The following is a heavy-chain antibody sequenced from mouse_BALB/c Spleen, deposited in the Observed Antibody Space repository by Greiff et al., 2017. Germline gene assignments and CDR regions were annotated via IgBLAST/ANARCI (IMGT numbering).Heavy chain of an antibody. CDR1: GYAFSSYW. CDR3: ATITTVGRGDD. Sequence: QVQLQQSGAELVRPGSSVKISCKASGYAFSSYWMNWVKQRPGQGLEWIGQIYPGDGDTNYNGKFKGKATLTADKSSSTAYMQLSSLTSEDSAVYCCATITTVGRGDDWGQGTTLTVSS. D-gene: IGHD1-1*01. CDR2: IYPGDGDT. J-gene: IGHJ2*01. V-gene: IGHV1-80*01.